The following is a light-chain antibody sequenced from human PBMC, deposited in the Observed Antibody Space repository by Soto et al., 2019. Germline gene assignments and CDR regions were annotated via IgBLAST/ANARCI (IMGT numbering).Light chain of an antibody. Sequence: QSALTQPASVSGSPGQSITISCTGTSSDVGGYNYVSWYQQHPGKAPKLMIYEVSNRPSGVSNRFSGSMSGNTASLTISGLQAEDEADYYCSSFTSINTGVFGGGTQLTVL. CDR3: SSFTSINTGV. CDR2: EVS. CDR1: SSDVGGYNY. J-gene: IGLJ3*02. V-gene: IGLV2-14*01.